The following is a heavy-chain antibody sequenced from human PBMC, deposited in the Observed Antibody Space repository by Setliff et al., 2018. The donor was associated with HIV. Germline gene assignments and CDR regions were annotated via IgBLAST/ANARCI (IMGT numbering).Heavy chain of an antibody. CDR2: IYPYDSDT. D-gene: IGHD3-3*01. J-gene: IGHJ3*02. CDR3: ARRPYYDSWSGHQAFDI. V-gene: IGHV5-51*06. Sequence: GESLKISCKGSGYSFTTYWIGWVRQMPGKGLEWMGIIYPYDSDTRYSPSFQGQVIISADKSISTAYVQWSGLKASDTAMYYCARRPYYDSWSGHQAFDIWGQGTMVTV. CDR1: GYSFTTYW.